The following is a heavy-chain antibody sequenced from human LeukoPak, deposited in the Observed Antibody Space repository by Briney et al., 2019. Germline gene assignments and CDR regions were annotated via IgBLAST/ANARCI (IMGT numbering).Heavy chain of an antibody. D-gene: IGHD5-18*01. CDR2: IYSGGST. V-gene: IGHV3-53*01. CDR3: TSARDDTARGYYFDY. CDR1: GFTVSSNY. J-gene: IGHJ4*02. Sequence: PGGSLRLSCAASGFTVSSNYMSWVRQAPGKGLEWVSVIYSGGSTYYADSVKGRFTISRDNSKNTLYLQMNSLRAEDTAVYYCTSARDDTARGYYFDYWGQGTLVTVSS.